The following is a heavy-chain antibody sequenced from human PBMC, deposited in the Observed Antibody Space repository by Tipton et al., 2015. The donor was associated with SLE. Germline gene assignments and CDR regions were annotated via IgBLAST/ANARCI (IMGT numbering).Heavy chain of an antibody. CDR2: IYYSGST. V-gene: IGHV4-39*07. CDR3: ARDLWRRWFDP. CDR1: GFTFSSYE. Sequence: LRLSCAASGFTFSSYEMNWIRQPPGKGLEWIGSIYYSGSTYYNPSLKSRVTISVDTSKNQFSLKLSSVTAADTAVYYCARDLWRRWFDPWGQGTLVTVSS. J-gene: IGHJ5*02. D-gene: IGHD3-10*01.